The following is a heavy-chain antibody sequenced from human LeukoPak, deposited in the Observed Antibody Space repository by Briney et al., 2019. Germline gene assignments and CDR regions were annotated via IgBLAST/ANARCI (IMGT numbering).Heavy chain of an antibody. CDR3: ARGVEPLAGKTLVH. J-gene: IGHJ4*02. V-gene: IGHV3-53*01. Sequence: GGSLPLSYAASGFTVITNDMTWVRQAPGKGLEWVSVLYSDGNTKYADSVQGRFTISRDNSKNTLYLEMNSLSPDDTAVYYCARGVEPLAGKTLVHWAQGTLVTVSS. CDR1: GFTVITND. CDR2: LYSDGNT. D-gene: IGHD6-19*01.